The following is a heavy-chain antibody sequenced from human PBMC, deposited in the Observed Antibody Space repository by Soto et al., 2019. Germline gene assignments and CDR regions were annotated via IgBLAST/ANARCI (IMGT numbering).Heavy chain of an antibody. Sequence: SETLSLTCTVSGGSISSYYWSWIRQPPGKGLEWIAYIYYTGSTNYNPSLKSRVTLSADTSKNQFSLKLNSVTAADTAVYYCARDLWGYCGTDCYPLDVWGQGTTVTVS. V-gene: IGHV4-59*01. J-gene: IGHJ6*02. D-gene: IGHD2-21*02. CDR1: GGSISSYY. CDR3: ARDLWGYCGTDCYPLDV. CDR2: IYYTGST.